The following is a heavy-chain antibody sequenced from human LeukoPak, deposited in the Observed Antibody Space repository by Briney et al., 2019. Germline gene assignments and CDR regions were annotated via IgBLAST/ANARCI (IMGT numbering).Heavy chain of an antibody. CDR1: GFTFRSYG. Sequence: GGSLRLSCAASGFTFRSYGMHWVRQAPGKGLEWVAFIRYDGNNKYYADSVKGRFTISRDNSKNTVYLQMNSLRAEDTAVYYCAKDPTHFRVWDDYDNTRLNYWGQGTLVTVSS. CDR3: AKDPTHFRVWDDYDNTRLNY. J-gene: IGHJ4*02. D-gene: IGHD3-22*01. CDR2: IRYDGNNK. V-gene: IGHV3-30*02.